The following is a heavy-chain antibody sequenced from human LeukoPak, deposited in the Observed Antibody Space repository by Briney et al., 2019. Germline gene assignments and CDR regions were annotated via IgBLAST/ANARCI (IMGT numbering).Heavy chain of an antibody. Sequence: GGSLKLSCAASGFTFSDYYMSWIRQAPGKGLEWVSYISSSSSYTNYADSVKGRFTISRDNAKNSLYPQMNSLRAEDTTVYYCARDRWGMDVWGQGTTVTVSS. CDR1: GFTFSDYY. CDR2: ISSSSSYT. CDR3: ARDRWGMDV. J-gene: IGHJ6*02. V-gene: IGHV3-11*05. D-gene: IGHD4-23*01.